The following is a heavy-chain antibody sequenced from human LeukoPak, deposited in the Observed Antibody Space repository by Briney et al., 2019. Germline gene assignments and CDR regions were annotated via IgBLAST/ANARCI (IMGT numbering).Heavy chain of an antibody. J-gene: IGHJ3*02. CDR3: ARVGSSGRDAFDI. CDR1: RDTFTNYA. Sequence: GASVKVSSKASRDTFTNYAISWVRQAPGQGLEWMGGIIPIFGTANYTQKFQGRVTITADESTSTAYMELSSLRSEDTAVYYCARVGSSGRDAFDIWGQGTMVTVSS. V-gene: IGHV1-69*13. CDR2: IIPIFGTA. D-gene: IGHD6-19*01.